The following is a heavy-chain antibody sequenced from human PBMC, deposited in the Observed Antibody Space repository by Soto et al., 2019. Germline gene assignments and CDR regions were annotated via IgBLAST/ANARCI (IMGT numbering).Heavy chain of an antibody. CDR2: IVVGSGHT. Sequence: SVKVSGKASGFTFTNSAVQWVRQARGQRLEWIGWIVVGSGHTNYAEKFHERVTITRDMSTSTAYMEVSSLRSEDTAMYYCAATLDSNSGSGYYGMDVWGHGTTVTVSS. V-gene: IGHV1-58*01. D-gene: IGHD3-10*01. CDR1: GFTFTNSA. J-gene: IGHJ6*02. CDR3: AATLDSNSGSGYYGMDV.